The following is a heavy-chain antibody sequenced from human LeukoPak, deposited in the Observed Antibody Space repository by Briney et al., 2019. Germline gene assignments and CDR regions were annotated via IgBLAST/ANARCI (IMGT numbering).Heavy chain of an antibody. CDR2: IIPIFGTA. Sequence: SVKVSCKASGGTFNSYAISWVRQAPGQGLEWMGGIIPIFGTANYAQKFQGRVTITADESTSTAYMELSSLRSEDTAVYYCASWPWATGNYDYWGQGTLVTVSS. J-gene: IGHJ4*02. CDR3: ASWPWATGNYDY. D-gene: IGHD3-9*01. CDR1: GGTFNSYA. V-gene: IGHV1-69*13.